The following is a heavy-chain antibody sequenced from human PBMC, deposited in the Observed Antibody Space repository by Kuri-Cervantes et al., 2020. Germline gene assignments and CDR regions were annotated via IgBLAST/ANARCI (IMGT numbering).Heavy chain of an antibody. V-gene: IGHV1-8*01. CDR2: MNPNSGNT. D-gene: IGHD3-22*01. Sequence: ASVKVSCMASGYTFTSYDINWVRQATGQGLEWMGWMNPNSGNTGYAQKFQGRVTMTRNTSISTAYMELSSLRSEDTAVYYCARASVYDSSGHYYYGMDVRGQGTTVTVSS. J-gene: IGHJ6*02. CDR3: ARASVYDSSGHYYYGMDV. CDR1: GYTFTSYD.